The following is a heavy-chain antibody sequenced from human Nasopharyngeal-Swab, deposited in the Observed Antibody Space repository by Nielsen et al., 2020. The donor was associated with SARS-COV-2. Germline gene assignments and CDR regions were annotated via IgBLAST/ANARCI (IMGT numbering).Heavy chain of an antibody. CDR2: IGGSGVHT. Sequence: GESLKISCAASGFTFKNYAMSWVRRAPGKGLEWVSAIGGSGVHTYYADSVRGRFTISRDNSKNALYLQMNSLRVEDTAIYYCVKSNFLDYWGQGAQVTVSS. CDR3: VKSNFLDY. CDR1: GFTFKNYA. V-gene: IGHV3-23*01. D-gene: IGHD3-3*01. J-gene: IGHJ4*02.